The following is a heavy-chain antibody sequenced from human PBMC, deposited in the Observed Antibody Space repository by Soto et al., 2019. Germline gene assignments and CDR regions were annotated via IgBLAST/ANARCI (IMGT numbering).Heavy chain of an antibody. Sequence: PSETLSLTCAVYGGSFSGYYWSCIRQPPGKGLEWIGEINHSGSTNYNPSLKSRVTISVDTSKNQISLKLSSVTAADTAVHYCARGRGPEYSSSWYSARTYYYYYYMDVWGKGTTVTVSS. V-gene: IGHV4-34*01. D-gene: IGHD6-13*01. CDR1: GGSFSGYY. CDR2: INHSGST. CDR3: ARGRGPEYSSSWYSARTYYYYYYMDV. J-gene: IGHJ6*03.